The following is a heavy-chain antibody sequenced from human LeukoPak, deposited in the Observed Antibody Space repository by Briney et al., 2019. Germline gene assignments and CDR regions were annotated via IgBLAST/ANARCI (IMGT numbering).Heavy chain of an antibody. Sequence: SETLSLTSTASLVSISNYYWSWIRQPAGKGLEWIGRLYIGRDTDYNPSLKSRVTMSADTSNSQFSLRLTSVTAADTAVYHCARESRVFIGDGYFLDSWGPGTLITVSS. J-gene: IGHJ4*02. D-gene: IGHD3-22*01. CDR3: ARESRVFIGDGYFLDS. CDR2: LYIGRDT. V-gene: IGHV4-4*07. CDR1: LVSISNYY.